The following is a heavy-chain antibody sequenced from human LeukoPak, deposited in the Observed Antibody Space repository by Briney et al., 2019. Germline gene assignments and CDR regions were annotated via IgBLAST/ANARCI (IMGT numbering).Heavy chain of an antibody. CDR3: ARQYYDYWSGFDY. CDR1: RFTFSGYW. V-gene: IGHV3-7*01. D-gene: IGHD3-3*01. Sequence: GGSLRLSCAGSRFTFSGYWMSWVRQAPGKGLEWVANIKQDGSEKYYVDSGKGRFTISRDNAKNSLYLQMNSLRAEDTAVYYCARQYYDYWSGFDYWDQGTLVTVSS. J-gene: IGHJ4*02. CDR2: IKQDGSEK.